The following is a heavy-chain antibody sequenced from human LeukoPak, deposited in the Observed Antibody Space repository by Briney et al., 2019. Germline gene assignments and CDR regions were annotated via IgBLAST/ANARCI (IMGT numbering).Heavy chain of an antibody. J-gene: IGHJ4*02. CDR3: AKGPNDIVVVVAANYYFDY. V-gene: IGHV3-23*01. D-gene: IGHD2-15*01. CDR1: GFTFSSYA. CDR2: ISGSGGST. Sequence: QPGGSLRLSCAASGFTFSSYAMSWVPQAPGKGLEWVSAISGSGGSTYYADSVKGRFTISRDNSKNTLYLQMNSLRAEDTAVYYCAKGPNDIVVVVAANYYFDYWGQGTLVTVSS.